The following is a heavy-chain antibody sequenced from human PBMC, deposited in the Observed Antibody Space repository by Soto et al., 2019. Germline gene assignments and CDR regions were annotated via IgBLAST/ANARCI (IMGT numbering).Heavy chain of an antibody. Sequence: GTSVKVSCKASGYTFTSYAMHWVRQAPGQRLEWMGWINAGNGNTKYSQKFQGRVTITRDTSASTAYMELSSLRSEDTAVYYCARKVPSSDGGGNWFDPWGQGTLVTVSS. J-gene: IGHJ5*02. V-gene: IGHV1-3*01. D-gene: IGHD2-2*01. CDR1: GYTFTSYA. CDR2: INAGNGNT. CDR3: ARKVPSSDGGGNWFDP.